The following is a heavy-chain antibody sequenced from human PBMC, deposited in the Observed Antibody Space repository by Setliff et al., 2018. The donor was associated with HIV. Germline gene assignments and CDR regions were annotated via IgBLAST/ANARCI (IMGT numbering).Heavy chain of an antibody. D-gene: IGHD2-15*01. J-gene: IGHJ4*02. V-gene: IGHV4-61*02. CDR1: GGSISSGSYY. CDR3: ARGFPFCSGGNCRANYFDY. Sequence: SETLSLTCTVSGGSISSGSYYWSWIRQPAGKGLEWIGRIYASGSSNYNPSLKSRVTMSVDTSKSQFSLKLSSVTAADTAVFYCARGFPFCSGGNCRANYFDYWGQGTLVTVSS. CDR2: IYASGSS.